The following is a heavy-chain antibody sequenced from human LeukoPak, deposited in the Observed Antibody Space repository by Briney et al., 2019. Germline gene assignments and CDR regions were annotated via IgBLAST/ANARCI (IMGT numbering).Heavy chain of an antibody. V-gene: IGHV3-23*01. CDR1: GFTFSSYA. CDR3: AKDLGGKPYYYYGMDV. CDR2: VSGGGGGT. J-gene: IGHJ6*02. Sequence: GGSLRLSCAASGFTFSSYAMSWVRQAPGKGLEWVSAVSGGGGGTFYADSVKGRFTISRDNSKNTLNLQMNSLSAEDTAVYYCAKDLGGKPYYYYGMDVWGQGTTVTVSS.